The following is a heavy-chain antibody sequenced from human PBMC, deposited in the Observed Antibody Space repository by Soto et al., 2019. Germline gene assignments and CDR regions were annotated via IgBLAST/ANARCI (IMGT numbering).Heavy chain of an antibody. V-gene: IGHV3-48*02. CDR1: GFSLATFG. Sequence: EVQLAESGGGLVQPGGSLRLSCTASGFSLATFGMNWVRQTPGKGLEWLSYITSSSSITYYADSVKGRFTISRDNARNSLYLQMTSLRDADTAAYYCATDSGYGNSGEKSGWDSWGQGTLVTVSA. D-gene: IGHD2-15*01. CDR2: ITSSSSIT. J-gene: IGHJ4*02. CDR3: ATDSGYGNSGEKSGWDS.